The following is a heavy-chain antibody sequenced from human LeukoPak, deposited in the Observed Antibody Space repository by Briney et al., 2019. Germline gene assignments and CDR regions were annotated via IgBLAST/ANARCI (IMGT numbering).Heavy chain of an antibody. CDR3: ARQQSCSGGLCYAYYYYYMDV. J-gene: IGHJ6*03. CDR2: IYYSGST. D-gene: IGHD2-15*01. CDR1: GGSIRTSSYY. V-gene: IGHV4-39*01. Sequence: PSETLSLTCTVSGGSIRTSSYYWGWIRQPPGKGLEWIGSIYYSGSTYYNPSLKSRVTISVDTSKNQFSLKLSSVTAADTAVYYCARQQSCSGGLCYAYYYYYMDVWGKGTTVTVSS.